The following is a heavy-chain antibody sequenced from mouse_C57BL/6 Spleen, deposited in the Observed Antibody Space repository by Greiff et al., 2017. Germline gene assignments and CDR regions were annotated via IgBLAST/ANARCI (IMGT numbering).Heavy chain of an antibody. J-gene: IGHJ3*01. CDR3: AREGYYDYAWCAY. Sequence: VQLQQSGPELVKPGDSVKISCKASGYSFTGYFMNWVMQSHGKSLEWIGRINPYNGDTFYNQKFKGKATLTVDKSSSTAHMELRSLTSEDSAVYYCAREGYYDYAWCAYWGQGTLVTVSA. CDR2: INPYNGDT. CDR1: GYSFTGYF. V-gene: IGHV1-20*01. D-gene: IGHD2-4*01.